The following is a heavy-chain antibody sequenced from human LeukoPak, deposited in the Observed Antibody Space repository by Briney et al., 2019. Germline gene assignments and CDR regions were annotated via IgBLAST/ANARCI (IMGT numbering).Heavy chain of an antibody. CDR3: GSSPYVWGIDH. Sequence: GGSLRLSCAASGFTFSSYWMNWVRQAPGKGLEWVANINQDGSAEYSVDSVKGRFTISRDNAKNSLYLQMNSLRAEDTAVYYCGSSPYVWGIDHWGQGTPVTVSS. CDR1: GFTFSSYW. CDR2: INQDGSAE. J-gene: IGHJ4*02. V-gene: IGHV3-7*02. D-gene: IGHD3-16*01.